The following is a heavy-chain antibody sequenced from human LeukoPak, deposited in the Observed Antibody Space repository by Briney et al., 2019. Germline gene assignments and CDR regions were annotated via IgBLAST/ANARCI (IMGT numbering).Heavy chain of an antibody. J-gene: IGHJ4*02. V-gene: IGHV4-34*01. D-gene: IGHD1-26*01. CDR3: ASGPVGAEDY. CDR2: INHSGST. Sequence: PSETLSLTCAVYGGSFSGYYWSWIRQPPGKGLEWIGEINHSGSTNYNPSLKSRVTISVDTSKNHFSLKLSSVTAADTAVYYCASGPVGAEDYWGQGTLVTVSS. CDR1: GGSFSGYY.